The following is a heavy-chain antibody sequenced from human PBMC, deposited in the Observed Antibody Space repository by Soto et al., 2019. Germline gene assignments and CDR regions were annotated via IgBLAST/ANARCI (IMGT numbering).Heavy chain of an antibody. CDR1: GFTLSSYW. CDR3: ARYFSP. CDR2: INNDGSST. J-gene: IGHJ5*02. Sequence: EVQLVESGGGLVPPGGSLRLSCAASGFTLSSYWMHWVRQSPGKGLEWVSHINNDGSSTTYADSVKGRFTISRDNAKNTLYLQMNNLKVEDKAVYYCARYFSPWGQGTLVTVSS. V-gene: IGHV3-74*01. D-gene: IGHD3-3*01.